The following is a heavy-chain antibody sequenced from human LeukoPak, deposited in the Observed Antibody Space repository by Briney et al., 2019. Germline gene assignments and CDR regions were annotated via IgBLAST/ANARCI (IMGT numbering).Heavy chain of an antibody. CDR3: ARLYSSSSAWFDP. J-gene: IGHJ5*02. D-gene: IGHD6-6*01. CDR2: INHSGST. CDR1: GGSFSGYY. V-gene: IGHV4-34*01. Sequence: NSSETLSLTCAVYGGSFSGYYWSWIRQPPGKGLEWIGEINHSGSTNYNPSLKSRVTISVDTSKNQFSLKLSSVTAADTAVYYCARLYSSSSAWFDPWGQGTLVTVSS.